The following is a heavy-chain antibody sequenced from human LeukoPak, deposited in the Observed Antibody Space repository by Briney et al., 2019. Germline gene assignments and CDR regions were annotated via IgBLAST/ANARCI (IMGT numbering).Heavy chain of an antibody. CDR2: INSRSSTI. Sequence: GGSLRLSCAASGFTFSTHDVNWVRQAPGKGLEWVSFINSRSSTIYYADSVKGRFTISRDNAKNTVYLHMNSLRAGDSAVYFCAREKGGTSGVDYWGQGALVTVSS. D-gene: IGHD4-23*01. V-gene: IGHV3-48*04. CDR3: AREKGGTSGVDY. CDR1: GFTFSTHD. J-gene: IGHJ4*02.